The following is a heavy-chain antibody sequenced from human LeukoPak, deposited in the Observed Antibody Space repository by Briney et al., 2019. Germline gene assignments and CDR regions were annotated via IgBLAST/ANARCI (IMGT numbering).Heavy chain of an antibody. Sequence: ASVTVSCTVSGYTLTELSMHWVRQAPGKGLEWMGGFDPEDGETIYAQKFQGRVTMTEDTSTDTAYMELSSLRSEDTAVYYCAILGRDDYIAKWWFDPWGQGTLVTVSS. CDR1: GYTLTELS. CDR2: FDPEDGET. J-gene: IGHJ5*02. CDR3: AILGRDDYIAKWWFDP. V-gene: IGHV1-24*01. D-gene: IGHD4-11*01.